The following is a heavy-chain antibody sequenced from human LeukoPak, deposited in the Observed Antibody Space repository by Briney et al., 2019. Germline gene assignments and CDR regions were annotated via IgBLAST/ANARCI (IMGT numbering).Heavy chain of an antibody. CDR2: IYYSGST. V-gene: IGHV4-61*01. CDR1: GGSISSGSYY. CDR3: ARGGGSADLTRFDY. D-gene: IGHD2-2*01. Sequence: PSETLSLTCTVSGGSISSGSYYWSWIRQPPGKGLEWIGYIYYSGSTNYNPSLKSRVTISVDTSKNQFSLKLSSVTAADTAVYYCARGGGSADLTRFDYWGQGALVTVSS. J-gene: IGHJ4*02.